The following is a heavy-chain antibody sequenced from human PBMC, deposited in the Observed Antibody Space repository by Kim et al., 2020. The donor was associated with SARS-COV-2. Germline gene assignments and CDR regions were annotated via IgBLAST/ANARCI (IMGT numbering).Heavy chain of an antibody. J-gene: IGHJ6*02. D-gene: IGHD2-2*01. CDR3: ARGIVVVVPAAIYNYYYGMDV. Sequence: ETLSLTCTVSGGSISSYYWSWIRQPPGKGLEWIGYIYYSGSTNYNPSLKSGVTISVDTSKNQFSLKLSSVTAADTAVYYCARGIVVVVPAAIYNYYYGMDVWRQGPTVTVSS. V-gene: IGHV4-59*13. CDR1: GGSISSYY. CDR2: IYYSGST.